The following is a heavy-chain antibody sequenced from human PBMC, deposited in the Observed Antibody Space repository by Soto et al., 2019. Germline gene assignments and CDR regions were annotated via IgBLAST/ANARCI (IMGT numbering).Heavy chain of an antibody. CDR2: IFYSGST. J-gene: IGHJ6*02. CDR1: GGSINGGGYY. Sequence: SETLSLTCIVSGGSINGGGYYWTWVRQHPGKGLEWIGYIFYSGSTYYNPSLKSRVTISADTSKNQFSLNLSSVTAADTAVYYCGITFIPYGMDVWGQGTTVTVS. CDR3: GITFIPYGMDV. V-gene: IGHV4-31*03. D-gene: IGHD3-16*01.